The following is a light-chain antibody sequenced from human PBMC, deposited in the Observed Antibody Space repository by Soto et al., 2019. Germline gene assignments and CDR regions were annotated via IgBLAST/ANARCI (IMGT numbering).Light chain of an antibody. CDR2: GAS. J-gene: IGKJ4*01. V-gene: IGKV3-20*01. Sequence: NVFSQSPGTLSFSPRERATLSCRASQSVSSSYLAWYQQKPGQAPRLLIYGASSRATGIPDRFSGSGSGTDFTLTISRLEPEDFAVYYCQQYGSSPSLTFGGGTKVDIK. CDR3: QQYGSSPSLT. CDR1: QSVSSSY.